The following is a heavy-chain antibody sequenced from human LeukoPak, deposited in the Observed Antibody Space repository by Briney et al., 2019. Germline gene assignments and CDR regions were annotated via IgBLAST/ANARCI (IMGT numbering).Heavy chain of an antibody. Sequence: GESLKISCKGSGYSFTSYWIGWVRQMPGKGLEWMWIICPGDSDTRYSPSFQGQVTISADKSISTAYLQWSSLKASDTAMYYCARQVAYCGGDCYSYPDYWGQGTLVTVSS. J-gene: IGHJ4*02. V-gene: IGHV5-51*01. CDR1: GYSFTSYW. CDR3: ARQVAYCGGDCYSYPDY. D-gene: IGHD2-21*02. CDR2: ICPGDSDT.